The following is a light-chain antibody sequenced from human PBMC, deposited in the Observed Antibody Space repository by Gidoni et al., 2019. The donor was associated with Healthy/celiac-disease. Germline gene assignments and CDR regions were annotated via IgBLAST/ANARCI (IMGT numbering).Light chain of an antibody. CDR3: QQRSNWPGT. J-gene: IGKJ3*01. V-gene: IGKV3-11*01. Sequence: EIVLTQSPATLSLSPGERATLSCRASQSVSSYLAWYQQKPGQAPRLLIYDASNRATGIPDFTLTISSLEPEDFAVYYCQQRSNWPGTFGPGTKVDIK. CDR2: DAS. CDR1: QSVSSY.